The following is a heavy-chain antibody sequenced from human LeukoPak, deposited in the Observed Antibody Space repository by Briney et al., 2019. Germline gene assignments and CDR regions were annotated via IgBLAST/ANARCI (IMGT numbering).Heavy chain of an antibody. V-gene: IGHV4-59*08. CDR3: ARRKGSNYAVDL. D-gene: IGHD5-24*01. CDR2: IYYSGAS. J-gene: IGHJ6*02. CDR1: GASLSRYY. Sequence: PSETLSLTCTVSGASLSRYYWSWIRQPAGKGLEWIGHIYYSGASDYNPTLKRRVFMSVDTSRNLFSLKPSSVTAADTGVYYCARRKGSNYAVDLWGQGTTVTVSS.